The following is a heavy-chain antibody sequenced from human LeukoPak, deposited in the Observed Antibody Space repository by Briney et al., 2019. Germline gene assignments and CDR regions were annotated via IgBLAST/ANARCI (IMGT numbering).Heavy chain of an antibody. CDR3: ARGPLYSSSWYVLLDY. J-gene: IGHJ4*02. D-gene: IGHD6-13*01. V-gene: IGHV1-69*13. CDR2: IIPILGTA. CDR1: EATFSSYA. Sequence: ASVKSSCKASEATFSSYAISWVRQAPGQGLKWMGGIIPILGTANYAQKFQGRVTITADESTSTAYMELSSLRSEDTAVYYCARGPLYSSSWYVLLDYWGQGTLVTVSS.